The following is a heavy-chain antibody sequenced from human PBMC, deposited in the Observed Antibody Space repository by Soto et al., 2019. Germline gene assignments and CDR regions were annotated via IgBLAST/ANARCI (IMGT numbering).Heavy chain of an antibody. J-gene: IGHJ3*02. CDR3: GTGTTHSVFDI. CDR2: IGIGGDI. D-gene: IGHD1-1*01. Sequence: EVQLLESVGGLVQPGGSLRLSCASSGFAFSSYAFSWVRQAPGKGLDWVSSIGIGGDIYYADSVQGRFAISSDNSKNTLFLQMIGLRAEDTAVYYCGTGTTHSVFDIWGHGTIVTVSS. CDR1: GFAFSSYA. V-gene: IGHV3-23*01.